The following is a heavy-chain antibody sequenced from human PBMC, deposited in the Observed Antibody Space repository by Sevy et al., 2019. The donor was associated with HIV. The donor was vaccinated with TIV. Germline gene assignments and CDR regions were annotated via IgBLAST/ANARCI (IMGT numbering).Heavy chain of an antibody. CDR2: INAGNGNT. J-gene: IGHJ3*02. CDR3: ASPSSGSYYAFDI. CDR1: GYTFTSYA. V-gene: IGHV1-3*01. Sequence: ASAKVSCKASGYTFTSYAMHWVRQAPGQRLEWMGWINAGNGNTKYSQKFQGRVTITRDTSASTAYMELSSRRSEDTAVYYCASPSSGSYYAFDIWGQGTMVTVSS. D-gene: IGHD1-26*01.